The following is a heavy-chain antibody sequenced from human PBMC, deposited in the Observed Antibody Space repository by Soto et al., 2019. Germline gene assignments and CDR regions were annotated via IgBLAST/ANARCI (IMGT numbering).Heavy chain of an antibody. CDR2: ISAYNGNT. CDR1: GYTFTSYA. V-gene: IGHV1-18*01. J-gene: IGHJ4*02. D-gene: IGHD2-15*01. CDR3: AREPCGGSCYNFDY. Sequence: ASVKVSCKASGYTFTSYAMHWVRQAPGQRLEWMGWISAYNGNTNYAQKLQGRVTMTTDTSTSTAYMELRSLRSDDTAVYYCAREPCGGSCYNFDYWGQGNLVTVSS.